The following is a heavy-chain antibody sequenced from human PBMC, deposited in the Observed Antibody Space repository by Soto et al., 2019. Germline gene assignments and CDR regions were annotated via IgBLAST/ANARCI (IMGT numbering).Heavy chain of an antibody. CDR1: GYALTELS. CDR2: FDPEDGET. V-gene: IGHV1-24*01. CDR3: ATGYGDYEDYYYYYYMDV. Sequence: EASVKVSCKVSGYALTELSMHWVRQAPGKGLEWMGGFDPEDGETIYAQKFQGRVTMTEDTSTDTAYMELSSLRSEDTAVYYCATGYGDYEDYYYYYYMDVWGKGTTVTVSS. J-gene: IGHJ6*03. D-gene: IGHD4-17*01.